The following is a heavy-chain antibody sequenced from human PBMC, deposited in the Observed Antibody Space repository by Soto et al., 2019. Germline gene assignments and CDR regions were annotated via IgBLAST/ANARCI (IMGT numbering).Heavy chain of an antibody. J-gene: IGHJ5*02. CDR2: IIPIFGTA. CDR3: AWDGWGVSYGYGDWVGP. D-gene: IGHD5-18*01. CDR1: GGTFSSYA. V-gene: IGHV1-69*12. Sequence: QVQLVQSGAEVKKPGSSVKVSCKASGGTFSSYAISWVRQAPGQGLEWMGGIIPIFGTANYAEKFQGRVTITADASTSTAYVEVSSLRSEDAAVYYCAWDGWGVSYGYGDWVGPWGQGTLVAVS.